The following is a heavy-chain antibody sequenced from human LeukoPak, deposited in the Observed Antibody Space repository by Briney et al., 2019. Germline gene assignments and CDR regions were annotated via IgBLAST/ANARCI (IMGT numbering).Heavy chain of an antibody. CDR1: GGSIGSYY. V-gene: IGHV4-4*07. J-gene: IGHJ2*01. CDR3: ARVETYYDILTGYYWYFDL. D-gene: IGHD3-9*01. CDR2: IYTSGST. Sequence: SETLSLTCTVSGGSIGSYYWSWIRQPAGKGLEWIGRIYTSGSTNYNPSLKSRVTMSVDTSKNQFSLKLSSVTAADTAVYYCARVETYYDILTGYYWYFDLWGRGTLVTVSS.